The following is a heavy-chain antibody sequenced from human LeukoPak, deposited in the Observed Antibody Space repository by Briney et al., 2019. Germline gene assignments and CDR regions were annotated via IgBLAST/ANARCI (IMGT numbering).Heavy chain of an antibody. D-gene: IGHD5-24*01. CDR1: GGSISSYY. CDR2: IYYSGST. CDR3: ARGLLDGYTHPAAFDI. Sequence: SETLSLTCTVSGGSISSYYRSWIRQTPGKGLEWIGYIYYSGSTNYNPSLKSRVTISVDTSKNQFSLKLSSVTAADTAVYYCARGLLDGYTHPAAFDIWGQGTMVTVSS. J-gene: IGHJ3*02. V-gene: IGHV4-59*01.